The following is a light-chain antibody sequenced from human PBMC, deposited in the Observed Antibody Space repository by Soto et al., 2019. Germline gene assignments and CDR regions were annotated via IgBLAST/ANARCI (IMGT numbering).Light chain of an antibody. V-gene: IGKV1-5*01. CDR2: DAS. CDR1: QSISNW. Sequence: DIPMTQSPSTLSVSVGDRVTITCRASQSISNWLAWYQQRPGKAPTLLIYDASTLESWVPSRFSGSGSGTEFTLTISGLRPDDFATYYCQQYNTYSYTFGQGTKLELK. J-gene: IGKJ2*01. CDR3: QQYNTYSYT.